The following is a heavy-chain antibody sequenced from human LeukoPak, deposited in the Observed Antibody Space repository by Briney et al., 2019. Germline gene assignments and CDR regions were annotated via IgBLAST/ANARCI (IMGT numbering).Heavy chain of an antibody. Sequence: PGTSLSLSCAASGFSFRSDGMHWVRQAPGKGLEWVAVIWYDGSNKYYADSVKGRFTISRDNSKNTLYLQMNSLRAEDTAVYYCARDLTYMALDYWGQGTLVTVSS. V-gene: IGHV3-33*08. CDR3: ARDLTYMALDY. D-gene: IGHD3-16*01. CDR1: GFSFRSDG. CDR2: IWYDGSNK. J-gene: IGHJ4*02.